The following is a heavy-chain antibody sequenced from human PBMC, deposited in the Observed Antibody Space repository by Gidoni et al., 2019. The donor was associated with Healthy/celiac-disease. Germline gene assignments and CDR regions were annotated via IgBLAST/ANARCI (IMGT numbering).Heavy chain of an antibody. CDR3: ARDPQLLRGTDPYYYGMDV. CDR2: ISISSSYI. V-gene: IGHV3-21*01. CDR1: GLTFSSIS. Sequence: EVQLVESGGGLVKPGGSLRLSCTAPGLTFSSISLHWVRQAPGKGLEWVSSISISSSYIYYADSVKGRFTISRDNAKNSLYLQMNSLRAEDTAVYYCARDPQLLRGTDPYYYGMDVWGQGTTVTVSS. J-gene: IGHJ6*02. D-gene: IGHD2-2*01.